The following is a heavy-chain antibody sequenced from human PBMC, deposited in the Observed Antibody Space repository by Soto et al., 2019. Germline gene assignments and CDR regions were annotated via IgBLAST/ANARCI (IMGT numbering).Heavy chain of an antibody. V-gene: IGHV4-31*03. J-gene: IGHJ5*02. CDR2: IYYSGST. CDR1: GGSISSGGYY. CDR3: ARELYGDSNWFDP. D-gene: IGHD4-17*01. Sequence: PSETLSLTCTVSGGSISSGGYYWSWIRQHPGKGLEWIGYIYYSGSTYYNPSLKSRVTISVDTSKNQFSLKLSSVTAADTAVCYCARELYGDSNWFDPWGQGTVVTVSS.